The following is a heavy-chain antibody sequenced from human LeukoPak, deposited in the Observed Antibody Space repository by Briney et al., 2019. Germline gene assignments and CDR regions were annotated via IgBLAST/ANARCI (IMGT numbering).Heavy chain of an antibody. V-gene: IGHV4-34*01. J-gene: IGHJ4*02. CDR3: ATARSYYSPSDY. Sequence: KPSETLSLTCAVYGGSFSDYHWSWIRQPPGKGLEWIGEINHSGTTNYNPSLKSRVTISVDTSKNQFSLKLGSVTAADTSVYYCATARSYYSPSDYWGQGTLVTVSS. CDR1: GGSFSDYH. D-gene: IGHD3-10*01. CDR2: INHSGTT.